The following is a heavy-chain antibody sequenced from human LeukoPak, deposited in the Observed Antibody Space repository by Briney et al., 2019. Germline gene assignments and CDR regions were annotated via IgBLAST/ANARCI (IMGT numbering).Heavy chain of an antibody. J-gene: IGHJ4*02. D-gene: IGHD3-9*01. CDR1: GFTFSSYI. Sequence: PGGSLRLSCAASGFTFSSYIMNWVRQAPGKGLEWVSSISSSSSYIYYADSVKGRFTISRDNAKNSLYLQMNSLRAEDTAVYYCARDSSGFDWPTGYYFDYWGQGTLVTVSS. V-gene: IGHV3-21*01. CDR2: ISSSSSYI. CDR3: ARDSSGFDWPTGYYFDY.